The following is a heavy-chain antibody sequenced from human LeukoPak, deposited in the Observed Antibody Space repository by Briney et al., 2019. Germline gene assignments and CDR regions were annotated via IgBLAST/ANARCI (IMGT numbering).Heavy chain of an antibody. CDR1: GGSISSSSYY. J-gene: IGHJ3*02. D-gene: IGHD3-10*01. CDR3: ARDREEFGVDAFDI. CDR2: IYYSGST. Sequence: PSETLSLTCTVSGGSISSSSYYWGWIRQPPGKGLEWIGSIYYSGSTYYNPSLKSRVTISVDTSKNQFSLKLSSVTAADTAVYYCARDREEFGVDAFDIWGQGTMVTVSS. V-gene: IGHV4-39*07.